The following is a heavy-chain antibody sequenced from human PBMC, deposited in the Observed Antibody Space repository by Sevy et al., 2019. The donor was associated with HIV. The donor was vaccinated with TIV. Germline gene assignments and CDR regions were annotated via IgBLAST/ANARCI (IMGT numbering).Heavy chain of an antibody. CDR1: GFTFNRYS. V-gene: IGHV3-30-3*01. J-gene: IGHJ1*01. CDR3: ALERLSSDVAEYFQN. D-gene: IGHD1-1*01. CDR2: ISFDATNK. Sequence: GGSLRLSCAASGFTFNRYSMHWVRQAPGKGLEWVATISFDATNKHYPDSVKGRFTISRDNFQNSLFLQMDSLRPEDTAVNYCALERLSSDVAEYFQNWGQGTLVTVSS.